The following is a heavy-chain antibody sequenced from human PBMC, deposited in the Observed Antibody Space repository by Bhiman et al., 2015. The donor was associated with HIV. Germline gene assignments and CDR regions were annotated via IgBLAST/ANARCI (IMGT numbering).Heavy chain of an antibody. CDR2: IKSKTDGGTT. V-gene: IGHV3-15*01. J-gene: IGHJ4*02. CDR1: GFTFNNAW. D-gene: IGHD2-2*01. Sequence: EVQLVESGGGLVKPGGSLRLSCAASGFTFNNAWMSWVRQAPGKGLEWVGRIKSKTDGGTTDYPAPVKGRFTISRDDSKNTLYLQMNSLITEDTAVYYCATSPAILYFFDSWGQGALVTVSS. CDR3: ATSPAILYFFDS.